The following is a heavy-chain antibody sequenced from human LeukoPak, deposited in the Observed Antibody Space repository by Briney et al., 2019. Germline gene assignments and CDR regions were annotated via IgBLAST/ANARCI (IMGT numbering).Heavy chain of an antibody. CDR1: GYTFTSYD. J-gene: IGHJ4*02. Sequence: ASVKVSCKASGYTFTSYDINWVRQATGQGLEWMGWMNPNSGNTGYAQKFQGRVTMTRNTSISTAYMELSRLRSDDTAVYYCASSIVYCSSTSCYFNWGQGTLVTVSS. CDR3: ASSIVYCSSTSCYFN. V-gene: IGHV1-8*01. CDR2: MNPNSGNT. D-gene: IGHD2-2*01.